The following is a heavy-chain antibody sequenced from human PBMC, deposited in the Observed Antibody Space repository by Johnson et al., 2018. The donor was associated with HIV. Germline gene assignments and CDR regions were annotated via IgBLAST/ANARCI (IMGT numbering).Heavy chain of an antibody. Sequence: VQLVESGGGLVQPGGSLRLSCTASGFSFSDYWMTWVRQAPGKGLEWVANINQDGSEKYYVDSMKGRFTIYRDNPKNSLYLQMNSLRAEDTAVYYCAREQSVIAAQIPEAFDIWGQGTMVTVAS. V-gene: IGHV3-7*01. CDR3: AREQSVIAAQIPEAFDI. D-gene: IGHD6-25*01. J-gene: IGHJ3*02. CDR2: INQDGSEK. CDR1: GFSFSDYW.